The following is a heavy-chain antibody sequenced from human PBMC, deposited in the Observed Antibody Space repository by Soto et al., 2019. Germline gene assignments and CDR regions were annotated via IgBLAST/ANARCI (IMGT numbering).Heavy chain of an antibody. CDR3: ARDRGDGDYYFDY. Sequence: QVQLVQSGAEVKKPGSSVKVSCKASEGTFSSYTISWVRQAPGQGLEWMGRIIPILGIANYAQKFQGRVTITADKSTSTAYMELSSLRSEDTAVYYCARDRGDGDYYFDYWGQGTLVTVSS. CDR2: IIPILGIA. J-gene: IGHJ4*02. D-gene: IGHD4-17*01. V-gene: IGHV1-69*08. CDR1: EGTFSSYT.